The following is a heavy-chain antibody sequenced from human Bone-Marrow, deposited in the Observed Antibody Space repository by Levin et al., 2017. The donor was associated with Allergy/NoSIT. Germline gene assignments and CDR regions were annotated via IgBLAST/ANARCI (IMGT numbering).Heavy chain of an antibody. V-gene: IGHV1-69*02. J-gene: IGHJ4*02. CDR3: ASLRDGYIY. CDR1: GGTFSTYT. CDR2: IVPMIDET. D-gene: IGHD5-24*01. Sequence: GGSLRLSCQTSGGTFSTYTINWVRQAPGQGFEWMGRIVPMIDETNYAQKFQDRVTISVDKSTSTAYLDLSSLTSEDTAVIYCASLRDGYIYWGQGTRVTVSS.